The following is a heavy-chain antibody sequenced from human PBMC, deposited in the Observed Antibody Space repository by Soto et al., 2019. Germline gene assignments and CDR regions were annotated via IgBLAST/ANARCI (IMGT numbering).Heavy chain of an antibody. D-gene: IGHD2-15*01. Sequence: SETLSLTCSVSGDSISNLDYFWAWIRQPPGQALEYIGYIYKSATTYYNPSFESRVAISVDTSKSQFSLNVTSVTAADTAVYFCARGRYCLSGRCFPNWFDSWGQGALVTVSS. V-gene: IGHV4-30-4*01. CDR2: IYKSATT. CDR1: GDSISNLDYF. J-gene: IGHJ5*01. CDR3: ARGRYCLSGRCFPNWFDS.